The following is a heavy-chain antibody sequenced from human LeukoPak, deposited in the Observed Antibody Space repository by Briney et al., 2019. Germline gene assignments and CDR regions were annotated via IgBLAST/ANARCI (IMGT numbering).Heavy chain of an antibody. D-gene: IGHD6-13*01. CDR1: GGSISSGGYY. J-gene: IGHJ5*02. V-gene: IGHV4-30-2*01. CDR3: ARESESPRAAAADNWFDP. CDR2: IYHSGST. Sequence: PSETLSLTCTVSGGSISSGGYYWSWIRQPPGKGLEWIGYIYHSGSTYYNPSLKSRVTISVDRSKNQFSLKLSSVTAADTAVYYCARESESPRAAAADNWFDPWGQGTLVTVSS.